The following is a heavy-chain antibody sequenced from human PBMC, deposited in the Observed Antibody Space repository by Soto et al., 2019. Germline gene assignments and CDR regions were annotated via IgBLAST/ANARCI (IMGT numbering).Heavy chain of an antibody. V-gene: IGHV3-30*18. CDR1: GFTFSSYG. J-gene: IGHJ4*02. CDR3: AKDDSKGSSWNFDY. D-gene: IGHD6-13*01. CDR2: ISYDGSNK. Sequence: QVQLVESGGGVVQPGRSLRLSCAASGFTFSSYGMHWVRQAPGKGLEWVAVISYDGSNKYYADSVKGRFTISRDNSKNTLYLQMNSLRAEDTVVYYCAKDDSKGSSWNFDYWGQGTLVTVSS.